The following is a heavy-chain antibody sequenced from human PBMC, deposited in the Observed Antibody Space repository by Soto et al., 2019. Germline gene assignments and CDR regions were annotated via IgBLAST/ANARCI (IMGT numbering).Heavy chain of an antibody. CDR3: WKELGFSYGYRVGS. J-gene: IGHJ5*01. Sequence: EVQLLESGGGLVQPGGSLRLSCAASGFTFSSYAMSWVRQAPGKGLEWVSAISGSGGSTYYADPVKGRFTISRDYSKQTLNLEINPLGAEDLGVYFRWKELGFSYGYRVGSWGQGTLVTVSS. CDR2: ISGSGGST. D-gene: IGHD5-18*01. V-gene: IGHV3-23*01. CDR1: GFTFSSYA.